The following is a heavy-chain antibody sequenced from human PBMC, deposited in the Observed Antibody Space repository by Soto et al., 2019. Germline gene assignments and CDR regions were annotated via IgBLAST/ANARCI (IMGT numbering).Heavy chain of an antibody. CDR2: VYPGDSDT. CDR3: ESAIRYYYDRSGYLGY. D-gene: IGHD3-22*01. CDR1: GYSFTSYW. J-gene: IGHJ4*02. Sequence: ESQKISCKGSGYSFTSYWIGWVRQMPGKGLEWMGIVYPGDSDTRYSPSFQGQVTISADKSISAAYLQWSSLKASDTAMYYCESAIRYYYDRSGYLGYWGQGTLVTVSS. V-gene: IGHV5-51*01.